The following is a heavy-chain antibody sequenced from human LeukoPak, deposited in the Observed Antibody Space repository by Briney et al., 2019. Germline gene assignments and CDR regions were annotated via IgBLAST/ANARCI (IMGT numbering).Heavy chain of an antibody. CDR1: GGTFSSYA. V-gene: IGHV1-69*05. CDR3: ARDLYSGSYHNYFDY. CDR2: IIPIFGTA. D-gene: IGHD1-26*01. Sequence: SVKVSCKASGGTFSSYAISWVRQAPGQGLEWMGRIIPIFGTANYAQKFQGRVTITTDESTSTAYMELSSLRSEDTAVYYCARDLYSGSYHNYFDYWGQGTLVTVS. J-gene: IGHJ4*02.